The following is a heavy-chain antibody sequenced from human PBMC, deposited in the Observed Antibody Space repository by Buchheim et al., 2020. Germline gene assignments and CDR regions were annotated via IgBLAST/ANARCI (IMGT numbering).Heavy chain of an antibody. V-gene: IGHV1-46*03. D-gene: IGHD3-22*01. J-gene: IGHJ4*02. CDR3: ARGSDYSGFYSGGYFDF. CDR2: INPSGGST. CDR1: GYTFTSNY. Sequence: QVQLVQSGAEVKKPRASVKVSCKASGYTFTSNYLHWVRQAPGQGLEWMGIINPSGGSTIYAQKFQGRVTMTSDTSTNTVYMDLSDLRSEDTAVYFCARGSDYSGFYSGGYFDFWGQGTL.